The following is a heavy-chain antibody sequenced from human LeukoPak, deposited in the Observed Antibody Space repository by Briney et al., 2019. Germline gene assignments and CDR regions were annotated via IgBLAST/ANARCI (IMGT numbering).Heavy chain of an antibody. Sequence: PGGSLRLSCAASGFTFSSYSMNWVRQAPGKGLEWVSSISSSSSYIYYPDSVNGRFTISRDNAKNSLFPQMNSLRAEDTAVYYCATDESWNDCWGQGTLVTVSS. CDR1: GFTFSSYS. D-gene: IGHD1-1*01. V-gene: IGHV3-21*01. CDR2: ISSSSSYI. CDR3: ATDESWNDC. J-gene: IGHJ4*02.